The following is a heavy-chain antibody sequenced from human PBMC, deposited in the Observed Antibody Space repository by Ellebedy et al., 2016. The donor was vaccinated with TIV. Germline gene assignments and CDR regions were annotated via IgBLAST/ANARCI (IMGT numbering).Heavy chain of an antibody. V-gene: IGHV3-7*01. Sequence: GESLKISCVASGFTFRSEWMSWVRQAPGKGLGWVANIKEDGSEKDYVDLVKGRFTISRDNAKNSLYLQMNNLRVEDTAVYYCARAHFWGQGTLVTVSS. D-gene: IGHD3-3*02. CDR2: IKEDGSEK. CDR1: GFTFRSEW. J-gene: IGHJ4*02. CDR3: ARAHF.